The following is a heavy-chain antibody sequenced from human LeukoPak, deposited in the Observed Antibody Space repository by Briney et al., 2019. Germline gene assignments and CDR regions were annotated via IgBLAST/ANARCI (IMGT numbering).Heavy chain of an antibody. V-gene: IGHV4-59*01. CDR3: ARGPSPNYDFWSGYYSPRFDP. J-gene: IGHJ5*02. D-gene: IGHD3-3*01. Sequence: SETLSLTCTVSGGSISSYYWSWIRQPPGKGLEWIGYIYYSGSTNYNPSLKSRVTISVDTSKNQFSLKLSSVTAADTAVYYCARGPSPNYDFWSGYYSPRFDPWGQGTLVTVSS. CDR1: GGSISSYY. CDR2: IYYSGST.